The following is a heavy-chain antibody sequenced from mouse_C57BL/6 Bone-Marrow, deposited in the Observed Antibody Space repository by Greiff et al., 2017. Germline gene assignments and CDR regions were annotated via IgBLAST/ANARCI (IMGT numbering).Heavy chain of an antibody. V-gene: IGHV1-61*01. CDR3: ARRPKPY. CDR2: IYPSDSET. Sequence: QVQLQQPGAELVRPGSSVKLSCKASGYTFTSYWMDWVKQRPGQGLEWIGNIYPSDSETHYNQKFKDKANLTLDKSSRTAYMQLSSLTSEDSAVYYCARRPKPYWGQGTLVTVSA. J-gene: IGHJ3*01. CDR1: GYTFTSYW.